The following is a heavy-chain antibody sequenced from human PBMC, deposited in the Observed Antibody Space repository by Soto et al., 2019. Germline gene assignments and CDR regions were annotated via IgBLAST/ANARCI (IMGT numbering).Heavy chain of an antibody. CDR3: ASGGSGTYGRFDP. J-gene: IGHJ5*02. V-gene: IGHV3-74*01. CDR2: INPAGSTT. Sequence: GGSLRLSCTASGFTFSTSWMHWVRQVPGRGLVWVSRINPAGSTTYYADSVRGRFTISRDNAKNTLYLQMNSLRDDDMAVYFCASGGSGTYGRFDPWGQGALVTVSS. CDR1: GFTFSTSW. D-gene: IGHD1-26*01.